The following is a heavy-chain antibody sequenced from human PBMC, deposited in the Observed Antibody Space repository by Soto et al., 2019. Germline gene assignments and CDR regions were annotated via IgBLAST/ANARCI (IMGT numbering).Heavy chain of an antibody. CDR1: GGTFSSYA. V-gene: IGHV1-69*13. Sequence: SVKVSCKASGGTFSSYAISWVRQAPGQGLEWMGGIIPIFGTANYAQKFQGGVTITADESTSTAYMELSSLRSEDTAVYYCARGYYDSSGYYTEYNWFDPWGQGTLVTVSS. CDR2: IIPIFGTA. J-gene: IGHJ5*02. D-gene: IGHD3-22*01. CDR3: ARGYYDSSGYYTEYNWFDP.